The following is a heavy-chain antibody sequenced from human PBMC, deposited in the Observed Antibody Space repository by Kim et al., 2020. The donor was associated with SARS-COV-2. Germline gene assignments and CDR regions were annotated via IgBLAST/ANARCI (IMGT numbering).Heavy chain of an antibody. CDR1: GFTFSSYS. J-gene: IGHJ6*03. Sequence: GGSLRLSCAASGFTFSSYSMNWVRQAPGKGLEWVSSISSSSSYIYYADSVKGRFTISRDNAKNSLYLQMNSLRAEDTAVYYCATDIVVVPAARTPPYYMDVWGKGTTVTVSS. CDR3: ATDIVVVPAARTPPYYMDV. V-gene: IGHV3-21*01. CDR2: ISSSSSYI. D-gene: IGHD2-2*01.